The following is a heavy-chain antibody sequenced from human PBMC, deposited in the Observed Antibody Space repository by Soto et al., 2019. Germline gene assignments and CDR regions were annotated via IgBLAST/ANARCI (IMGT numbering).Heavy chain of an antibody. J-gene: IGHJ6*02. Sequence: SETLSLTCAVYGGSFSGYYWSWIRQPPGKGLEWIGEINHSGSTNYNPSLKSRVTISVDTSKNQFSLKLSSVTAADTAVYYCASPKGRWYRHNYYGMDVWGQGTTVTVSS. D-gene: IGHD6-13*01. CDR1: GGSFSGYY. CDR2: INHSGST. CDR3: ASPKGRWYRHNYYGMDV. V-gene: IGHV4-34*01.